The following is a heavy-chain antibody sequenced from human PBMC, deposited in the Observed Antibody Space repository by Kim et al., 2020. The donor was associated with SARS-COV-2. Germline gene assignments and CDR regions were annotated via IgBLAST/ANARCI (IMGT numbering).Heavy chain of an antibody. CDR2: ISYDGSNK. D-gene: IGHD6-13*01. J-gene: IGHJ6*02. Sequence: GGSLRLSCAASGFTFSSYAMHWVRQAPGKGLEWVAVISYDGSNKYYADSVNGRFTISRDNSKNTLYLQMNSLRAEDTAVYYCARDLIAALRLEDFNGMDVWGQGTTVTVSS. CDR3: ARDLIAALRLEDFNGMDV. CDR1: GFTFSSYA. V-gene: IGHV3-30*04.